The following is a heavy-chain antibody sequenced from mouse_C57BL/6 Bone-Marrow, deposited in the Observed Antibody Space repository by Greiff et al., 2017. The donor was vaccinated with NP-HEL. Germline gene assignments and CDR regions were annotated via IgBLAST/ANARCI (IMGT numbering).Heavy chain of an antibody. CDR2: IHPNSGST. Sequence: QVQLKQPGAELVKPGASVKLSCKASGYTFTSYWMHWVKQRPGQGLEWIGMIHPNSGSTNYNEKFKSKATLTVDKSSSTAYMQLSSLTSEDSAVYYCARTKIGGLRWFDYWGQGTTLTVSS. D-gene: IGHD2-2*01. CDR3: ARTKIGGLRWFDY. J-gene: IGHJ2*01. V-gene: IGHV1-64*01. CDR1: GYTFTSYW.